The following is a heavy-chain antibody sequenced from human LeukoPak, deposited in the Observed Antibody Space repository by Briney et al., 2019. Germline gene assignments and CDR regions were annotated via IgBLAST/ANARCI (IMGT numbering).Heavy chain of an antibody. D-gene: IGHD3-10*01. CDR3: ARVYGSGSYYNGYYYYMDV. J-gene: IGHJ6*03. V-gene: IGHV4-39*01. Sequence: SETLSLTCTVSGGSISSSSYYWGWIRQPPGKGLEWIGSIYYSGSTYYNPSLKSRVTISVDTSKNQFSLKLSSVTAADTAVCYCARVYGSGSYYNGYYYYMDVWGKGTTVTISS. CDR2: IYYSGST. CDR1: GGSISSSSYY.